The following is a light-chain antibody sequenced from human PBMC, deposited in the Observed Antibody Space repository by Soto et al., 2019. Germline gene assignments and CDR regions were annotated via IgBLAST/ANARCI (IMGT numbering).Light chain of an antibody. Sequence: IQLRQSPSSRAASVADRVTMTCRASQGISSDLGWYQQKPANAPNLLIYAASTLQSGVPSRCSGSGSGTEFTLTINSLEPDDFATYYCQQYKSYWTFGQGTKVDIK. CDR2: AAS. CDR1: QGISSD. V-gene: IGKV1-9*01. J-gene: IGKJ1*01. CDR3: QQYKSYWT.